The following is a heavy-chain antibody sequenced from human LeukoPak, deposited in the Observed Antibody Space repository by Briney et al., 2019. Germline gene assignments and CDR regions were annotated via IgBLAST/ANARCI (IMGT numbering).Heavy chain of an antibody. J-gene: IGHJ4*02. CDR3: ARGSTLSCSSTSCYEGVDY. D-gene: IGHD2-2*01. Sequence: GASVKVSCKASGYTFTSYDINWVRQATGQGLEWMGWMNPNSGNTGYAQKFQGRVTMTRNTSISTAYMELSSLRSEDTAVYYCARGSTLSCSSTSCYEGVDYWGQGTLVTVSS. V-gene: IGHV1-8*01. CDR1: GYTFTSYD. CDR2: MNPNSGNT.